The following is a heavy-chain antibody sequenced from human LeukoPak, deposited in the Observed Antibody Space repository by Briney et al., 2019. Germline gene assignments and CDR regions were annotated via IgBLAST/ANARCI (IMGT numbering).Heavy chain of an antibody. Sequence: GGSLRLSCAASGFTFSSYAMSWVRQAPGKGLEWVSAISGSGGGTYYADSVKGRFTISRDNSKNTLYLQMNSLRAEDTAVYYCARDLVVVPAAIGYYYYGMDVWGQGTTVTVSS. J-gene: IGHJ6*02. CDR2: ISGSGGGT. D-gene: IGHD2-2*02. CDR3: ARDLVVVPAAIGYYYYGMDV. V-gene: IGHV3-23*01. CDR1: GFTFSSYA.